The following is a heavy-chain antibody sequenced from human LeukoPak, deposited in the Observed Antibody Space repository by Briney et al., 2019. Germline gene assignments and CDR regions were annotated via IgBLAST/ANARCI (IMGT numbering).Heavy chain of an antibody. CDR3: ARLYSSSSSYDY. Sequence: ASVKVSCKASGYTFTGYYMHWVRQAPGQGLEWMGWINPNSGGTNYAQNFQGRVTMTRDTSISTAYMELSRLRSDDTAVYYCARLYSSSSSYDYWGQGTLVTVSS. CDR2: INPNSGGT. J-gene: IGHJ4*02. CDR1: GYTFTGYY. V-gene: IGHV1-2*02. D-gene: IGHD6-6*01.